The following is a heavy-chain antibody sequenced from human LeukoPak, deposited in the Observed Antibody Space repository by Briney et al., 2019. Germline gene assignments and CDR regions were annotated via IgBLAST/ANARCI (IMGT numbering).Heavy chain of an antibody. D-gene: IGHD6-19*01. CDR3: ARYIAVAGKAGFDY. CDR2: IYTSGST. J-gene: IGHJ4*02. Sequence: SETLSLTCTVSGGSISSYYWSWIRKPPGKGLEWIGYIYTSGSTNYNPSLKSRVTMSVDTSKNQFSLKLSSVTAADTAVYYCARYIAVAGKAGFDYWGQGTLVTVSS. V-gene: IGHV4-4*09. CDR1: GGSISSYY.